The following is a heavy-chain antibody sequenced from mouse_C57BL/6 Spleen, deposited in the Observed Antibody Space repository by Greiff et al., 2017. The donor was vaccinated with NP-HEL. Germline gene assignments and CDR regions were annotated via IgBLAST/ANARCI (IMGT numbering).Heavy chain of an antibody. V-gene: IGHV5-17*01. CDR1: GFTFSDYG. CDR3: ARSTTVVAPYWYFDV. D-gene: IGHD1-1*01. J-gene: IGHJ1*03. Sequence: EVHLVESGGGLVKPGGSLKLSCAASGFTFSDYGMHWVRQAPEKGLEWVAYISNGSSTIYYADTVKGRFTISRDNAKNTLFLQMTSLRSEDTAMYYCARSTTVVAPYWYFDVWGTGTTVTVSS. CDR2: ISNGSSTI.